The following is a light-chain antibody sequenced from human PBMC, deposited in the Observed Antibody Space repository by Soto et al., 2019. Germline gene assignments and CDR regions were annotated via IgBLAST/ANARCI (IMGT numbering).Light chain of an antibody. CDR3: QQYNNWPPWT. Sequence: EIVMTQSPATLSVSPGERATLSCRASQSVGGNLAWYQQKPGQPPRLLIYAASSRLTGIPARFSGSGSGTEFTLTISSLQSEDFAVYYCQQYNNWPPWTFGQGTKVEIK. CDR1: QSVGGN. J-gene: IGKJ1*01. V-gene: IGKV3-15*01. CDR2: AAS.